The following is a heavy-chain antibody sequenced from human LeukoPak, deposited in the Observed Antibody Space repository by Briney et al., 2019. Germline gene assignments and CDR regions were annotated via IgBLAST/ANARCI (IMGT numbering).Heavy chain of an antibody. CDR1: GGSFSGYY. CDR2: INHSGST. CDR3: AGGSGTFDP. J-gene: IGHJ5*02. Sequence: PSETLSLTCAVYGGSFSGYYWSWIRQPPGKGLEWIGEINHSGSTNYNPSLKSRVTISVDTSKNQFSLKLSSVTAADMAVYYCAGGSGTFDPWGQGTLVTVSS. V-gene: IGHV4-34*01. D-gene: IGHD1-7*01.